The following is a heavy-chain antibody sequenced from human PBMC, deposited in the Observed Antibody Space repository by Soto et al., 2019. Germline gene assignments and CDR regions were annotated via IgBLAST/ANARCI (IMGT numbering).Heavy chain of an antibody. Sequence: QVHLVQSGAEVKKPGASVKVSCKSSGFSFNTYGITWVRQAPGQGPEWMGWISTYNTKYAQKFEGRVTMTTDTVTTDTSTIIAYMVLLSMRPDDTAVYYFASVYDCYGWGGFDYCGQGPLVTVSS. J-gene: IGHJ4*02. CDR1: GFSFNTYG. D-gene: IGHD3-10*01. CDR3: ASVYDCYGWGGFDY. CDR2: ISTYNT. V-gene: IGHV1-18*04.